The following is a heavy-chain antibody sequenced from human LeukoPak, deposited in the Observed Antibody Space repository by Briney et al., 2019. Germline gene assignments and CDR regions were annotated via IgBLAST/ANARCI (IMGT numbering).Heavy chain of an antibody. CDR1: GFTFSSYS. V-gene: IGHV3-23*01. D-gene: IGHD3-22*01. J-gene: IGHJ4*02. CDR2: ISGSGGST. Sequence: GGSLRLSCAASGFTFSSYSMNWVRQAPGKGLEWVSAISGSGGSTYYADSVKGRFTISRDNSKNTLYLQMNSLRAEDTAVYYCAKGSGYYHIPPGYFDYWGQGTLVTVSS. CDR3: AKGSGYYHIPPGYFDY.